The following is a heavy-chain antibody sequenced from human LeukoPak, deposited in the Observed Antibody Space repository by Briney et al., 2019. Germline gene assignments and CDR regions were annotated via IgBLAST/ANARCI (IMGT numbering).Heavy chain of an antibody. Sequence: PSETLSLTCRVSGGSISSYYWSWIRQPPGKGLEWIGYIYYSGSTNYNPSLKSRVTISVDTSKNQFSLKLSSVTAADTAVYYCASNYYGSGSLDYWGQGNLVTVSS. V-gene: IGHV4-59*12. D-gene: IGHD3-10*01. CDR3: ASNYYGSGSLDY. CDR2: IYYSGST. J-gene: IGHJ4*02. CDR1: GGSISSYY.